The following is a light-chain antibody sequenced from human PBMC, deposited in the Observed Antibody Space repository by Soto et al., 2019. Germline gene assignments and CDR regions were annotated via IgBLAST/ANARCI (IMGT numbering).Light chain of an antibody. Sequence: EVVLTQSPGTLSLSRGERATLACRASKSVSTYVAGYQQQSGQPPRLLIYGASSRTTGIPDRCNGSGSATDFTLTISRLEPEDFAVYYCQQYGSSRQTFGQGTKV. CDR1: KSVSTY. V-gene: IGKV3-20*01. J-gene: IGKJ1*01. CDR3: QQYGSSRQT. CDR2: GAS.